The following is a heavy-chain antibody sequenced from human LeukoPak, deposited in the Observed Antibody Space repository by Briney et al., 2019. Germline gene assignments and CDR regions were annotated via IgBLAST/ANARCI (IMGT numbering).Heavy chain of an antibody. CDR1: GFTFSSYE. V-gene: IGHV3-48*03. CDR2: ISSSGSTT. D-gene: IGHD3-16*01. CDR3: VRDAQRLRDY. J-gene: IGHJ4*02. Sequence: GGSLRLSCAASGFTFSSYEMNWVRQAPGKGLEWVSYISSSGSTTYYADSVKGRFTISRDNAENSVYLQMNSLRAEDAAVYYCVRDAQRLRDYWGQGTLVTVSS.